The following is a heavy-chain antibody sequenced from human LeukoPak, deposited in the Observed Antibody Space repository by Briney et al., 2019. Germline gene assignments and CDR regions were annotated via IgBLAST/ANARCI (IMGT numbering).Heavy chain of an antibody. CDR3: ARVGPDIAVAGTGDY. CDR1: GGSISTYY. Sequence: PSETLSLTCSVSGGSISTYYWNWIRQPPGKGLEWIGYIYNSGNTNYNPSLKSRVTISVDTSKNQFSLKLSSVTAADTAVYYCARVGPDIAVAGTGDYWGQGTLVTVSS. CDR2: IYNSGNT. V-gene: IGHV4-59*01. J-gene: IGHJ4*02. D-gene: IGHD6-19*01.